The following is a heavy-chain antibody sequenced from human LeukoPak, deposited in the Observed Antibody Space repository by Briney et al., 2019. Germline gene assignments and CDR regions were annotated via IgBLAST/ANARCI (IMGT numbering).Heavy chain of an antibody. CDR3: GRGGRTMYV. Sequence: GRSLRLSCTAPAFTFSNYAMHWVRQAPGKGLEWVTVVSYNGSNKYYADSVKGRFTISRDNSKNTLYLQMNSLRAEDTAVYCCGRGGRTMYVWGPGTTVTLSS. V-gene: IGHV3-30*04. J-gene: IGHJ6*02. D-gene: IGHD2-15*01. CDR1: AFTFSNYA. CDR2: VSYNGSNK.